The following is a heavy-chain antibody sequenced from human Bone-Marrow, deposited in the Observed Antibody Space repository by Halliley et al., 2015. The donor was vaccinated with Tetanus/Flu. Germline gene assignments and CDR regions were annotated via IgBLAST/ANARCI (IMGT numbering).Heavy chain of an antibody. Sequence: TLSLTCAVSGGSISGGEYSWSWIRQPPGKGLEWIGYIHYIGSTNYNPSLKSRVTISLDTSKNQFSLNLTSVTAADTAVYYCARHKTSWDYNFDSWGQGTLVSVS. CDR1: GGSISGGEYS. CDR3: ARHKTSWDYNFDS. D-gene: IGHD2-2*01. J-gene: IGHJ4*02. V-gene: IGHV4-30-4*07. CDR2: IHYIGST.